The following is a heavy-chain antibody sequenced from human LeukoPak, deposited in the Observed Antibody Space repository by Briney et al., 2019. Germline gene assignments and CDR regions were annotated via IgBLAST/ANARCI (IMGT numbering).Heavy chain of an antibody. CDR1: GGSISSYY. J-gene: IGHJ3*02. CDR3: ARGGDFWSGYSPDAFDI. Sequence: SETLSLTCAVSGGSISSYYWSWIRQPPGKGLEWIGYIYYSGSTNYNPSLKSRVTISVDTSKNQFSLKLSSVTAADTAVYYCARGGDFWSGYSPDAFDIWGQGTMVTVSS. D-gene: IGHD3-3*01. V-gene: IGHV4-59*01. CDR2: IYYSGST.